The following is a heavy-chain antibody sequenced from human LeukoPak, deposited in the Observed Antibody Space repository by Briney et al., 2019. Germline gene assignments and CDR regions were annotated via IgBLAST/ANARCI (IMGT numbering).Heavy chain of an antibody. CDR3: ARDHNYAFDN. CDR2: IGISSGNT. D-gene: IGHD1-1*01. Sequence: KTGGSLRLSCAASGFPFIDYSMNWVRQAPGKGLKGISYIGISSGNTKYADSVKGRFTISRDYAKNSLYLQMNSLRVEDAAVYFCARDHNYAFDNWGQGTLVTVSS. V-gene: IGHV3-11*06. J-gene: IGHJ4*02. CDR1: GFPFIDYS.